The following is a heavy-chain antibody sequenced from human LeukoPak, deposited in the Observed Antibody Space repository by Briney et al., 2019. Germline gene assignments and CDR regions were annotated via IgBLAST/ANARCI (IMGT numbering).Heavy chain of an antibody. CDR3: AKDLMLLGYCSGGSCSAFDY. D-gene: IGHD2-15*01. CDR1: GFTFDDYA. Sequence: GGSLRLSCAASGFTFDDYAMHWVRQAPGKGLEWVSGISWNSGSIGYADSVKGRFTISRDNAKNSLYLQMNSLRAEDTALYYCAKDLMLLGYCSGGSCSAFDYWGQGTLVTVPS. CDR2: ISWNSGSI. J-gene: IGHJ4*02. V-gene: IGHV3-9*01.